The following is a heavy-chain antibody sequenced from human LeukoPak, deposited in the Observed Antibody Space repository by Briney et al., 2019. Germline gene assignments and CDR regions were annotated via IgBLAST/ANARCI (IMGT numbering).Heavy chain of an antibody. D-gene: IGHD6-19*01. CDR3: ARAGGYSSGWYWYYYYYMDV. V-gene: IGHV1-8*03. CDR1: GYTFTSYD. J-gene: IGHJ6*03. Sequence: ASVKVSCKASGYTFTSYDINWVRQATGQGLEWMGWMNPNSGNTGYAQKFQGRVTITRNTSISTAYMELSSLRSEDTAVYYCARAGGYSSGWYWYYYYYMDVWGKGTTVTVSS. CDR2: MNPNSGNT.